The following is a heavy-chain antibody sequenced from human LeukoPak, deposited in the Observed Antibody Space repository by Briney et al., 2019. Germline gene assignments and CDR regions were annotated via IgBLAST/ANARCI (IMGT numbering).Heavy chain of an antibody. V-gene: IGHV3-30*04. Sequence: GGSLRLSCAASGFTFNNHAMYWVRQTPGKGLEWVAAISYHGSAQYSADYVKGRFTISRDNSNNMVYLQMNSLRNEDTAIYYCAKDRTVGASYWYFDLWGRGTLVTVSS. CDR2: ISYHGSAQ. D-gene: IGHD1-26*01. CDR1: GFTFNNHA. J-gene: IGHJ2*01. CDR3: AKDRTVGASYWYFDL.